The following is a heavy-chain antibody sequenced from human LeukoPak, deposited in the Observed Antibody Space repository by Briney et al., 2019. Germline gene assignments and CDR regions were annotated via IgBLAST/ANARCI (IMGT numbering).Heavy chain of an antibody. CDR3: ARESGDYGSAEMTGYYYYMDV. CDR1: GFTFSRHS. D-gene: IGHD3-10*01. CDR2: IKEYETEN. V-gene: IGHV3-7*01. Sequence: GGSLRLSCEVSGFTFSRHSMSWIRQPPRKGLEWVAKIKEYETENYYVGSVEGRFTLTRDNARNTLFLQMNSLRVEDTAVYFCARESGDYGSAEMTGYYYYMDVWAKGTTVIVSS. J-gene: IGHJ6*03.